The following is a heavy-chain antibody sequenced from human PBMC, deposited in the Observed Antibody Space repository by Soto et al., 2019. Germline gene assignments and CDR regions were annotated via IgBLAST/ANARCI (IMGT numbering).Heavy chain of an antibody. CDR3: ASSSGPLYYYYMDV. D-gene: IGHD6-19*01. Sequence: SETLSLTCTVSGGSISSSSYYWGWIRQPPGKGLEWIGSIYYSGSTYYNPSLKSRVTISVDTSKNQFSLKLSSVTAADTAVYYCASSSGPLYYYYMDVWGKGTTVTVSS. CDR2: IYYSGST. J-gene: IGHJ6*03. CDR1: GGSISSSSYY. V-gene: IGHV4-39*01.